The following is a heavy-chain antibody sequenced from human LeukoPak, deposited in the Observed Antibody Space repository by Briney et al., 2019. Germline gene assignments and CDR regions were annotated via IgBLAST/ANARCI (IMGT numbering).Heavy chain of an antibody. V-gene: IGHV4-4*07. CDR2: IYTSGST. J-gene: IGHJ4*02. CDR1: GGSISSYY. Sequence: PSETLSLTCTVSGGSISSYYWSWIRQPAGKGLEWIGRIYTSGSTNYNPSLKSRVTISVDTSKNQFSLKLSSVTAADTAVYYCARGSGSYMAPHEQFDYWGQGTLVTISS. D-gene: IGHD1-26*01. CDR3: ARGSGSYMAPHEQFDY.